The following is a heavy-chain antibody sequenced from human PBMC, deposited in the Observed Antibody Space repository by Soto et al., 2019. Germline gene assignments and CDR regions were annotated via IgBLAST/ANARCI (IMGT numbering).Heavy chain of an antibody. D-gene: IGHD6-13*01. J-gene: IGHJ4*02. V-gene: IGHV1-69*13. CDR1: GGTFSSYA. CDR3: ARVLGAAAGIDY. Sequence: ASVKVSCKASGGTFSSYAISWVRQAPGQGLEWMGGIIPIFGTANYAQKFQGRVTITADESTSTAYMELSSLRSEDTAVYYCARVLGAAAGIDYWGQGTLVTVS. CDR2: IIPIFGTA.